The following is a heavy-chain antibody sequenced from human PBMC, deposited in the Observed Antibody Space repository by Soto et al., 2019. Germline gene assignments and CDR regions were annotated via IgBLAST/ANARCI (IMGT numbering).Heavy chain of an antibody. D-gene: IGHD5-12*01. CDR3: ARAISGYVT. Sequence: QVQLVQSGAEMKKPGASVKLSCKTSGINYNTYAIHWVRQAPGQGLEWMGWINAGNGDTRYSQNFKGRVTLTRDTSASTVYMDLDSLKSEDTGVYYCARAISGYVTWGQGTLVTVSS. CDR2: INAGNGDT. CDR1: GINYNTYA. V-gene: IGHV1-3*01. J-gene: IGHJ4*02.